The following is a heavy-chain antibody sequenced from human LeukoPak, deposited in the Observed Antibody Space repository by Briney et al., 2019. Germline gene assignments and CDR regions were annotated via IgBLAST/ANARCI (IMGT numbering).Heavy chain of an antibody. CDR3: AKSMIVVVITKGGLDY. V-gene: IGHV3-9*01. J-gene: IGHJ4*02. CDR2: ISWNSGSI. CDR1: GFTFDDYA. Sequence: GGSLRLSCAASGFTFDDYAMHWVRQAPGKGLEWVSGISWNSGSIGYADSVKGRFTISRDNSKNTLYLQMNSLRAEDTAVYYCAKSMIVVVITKGGLDYWGQGTLVTVSS. D-gene: IGHD3-22*01.